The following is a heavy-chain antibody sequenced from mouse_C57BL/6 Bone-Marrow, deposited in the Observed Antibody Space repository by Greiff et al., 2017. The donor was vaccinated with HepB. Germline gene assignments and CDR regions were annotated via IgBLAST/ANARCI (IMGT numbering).Heavy chain of an antibody. D-gene: IGHD1-1*01. V-gene: IGHV1-82*01. CDR3: ASFYYGSSSDY. CDR2: IYPGDGDT. Sequence: VHLVESGPELVKPGASVKISCKASGYAFSSSWMNWVKQRPGKGLEGIGRIYPGDGDTNYNGKFKGKATLTADKSSSTAYMQLSSLTSEDSAVYFCASFYYGSSSDYWGQGTTLTVSS. CDR1: GYAFSSSW. J-gene: IGHJ2*01.